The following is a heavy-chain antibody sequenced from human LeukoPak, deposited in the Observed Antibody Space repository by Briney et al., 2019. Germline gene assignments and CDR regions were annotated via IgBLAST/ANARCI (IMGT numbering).Heavy chain of an antibody. J-gene: IGHJ4*02. V-gene: IGHV3-21*01. CDR1: GFTFSSYS. CDR3: ARVNEQWLVRLEYFDY. Sequence: PGGSLRLSCAASGFTFSSYSMNWVRQAPGKGLEWVSSISSSSSYIYYADSVKGRFTISRDNAKNSLYLQMNSLRAEDTAVYYCARVNEQWLVRLEYFDYWGQGTLVTVSS. CDR2: ISSSSSYI. D-gene: IGHD6-19*01.